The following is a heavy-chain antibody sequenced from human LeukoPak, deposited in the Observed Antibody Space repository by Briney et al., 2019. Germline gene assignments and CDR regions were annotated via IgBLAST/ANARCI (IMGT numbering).Heavy chain of an antibody. J-gene: IGHJ4*02. CDR1: GNYW. D-gene: IGHD2/OR15-2a*01. V-gene: IGHV3-74*01. CDR2: INSDGSWT. Sequence: GGSLRLSCAASGNYWMHWVRQAPGKGLVWVSHINSDGSWTSYADSVKGRFTISKDNTKNTVYLQMNNLRAEDTAVYYCVSFYEAYWGRGTLVTVSS. CDR3: VSFYEAY.